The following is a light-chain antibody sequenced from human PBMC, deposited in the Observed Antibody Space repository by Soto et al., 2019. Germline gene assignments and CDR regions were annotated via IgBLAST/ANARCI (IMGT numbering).Light chain of an antibody. CDR1: SSDIGDYNS. J-gene: IGLJ2*01. Sequence: QSALTQPASVSGSPGQSITISCTGTSSDIGDYNSVSWYQQHPGKAPKLMIYDVSKRPSGVPDRFSGSKSGNTASLTISGLQAEDEADYYCCSYAGSYTFVVFGGGTKLTVL. V-gene: IGLV2-11*01. CDR2: DVS. CDR3: CSYAGSYTFVV.